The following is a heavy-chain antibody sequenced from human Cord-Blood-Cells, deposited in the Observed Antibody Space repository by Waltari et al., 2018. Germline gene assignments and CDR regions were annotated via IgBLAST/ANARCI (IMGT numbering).Heavy chain of an antibody. CDR3: ARDNDDSSGYYFDY. Sequence: QVQLVESGGGVVQPGRSLRLSCAASGFTFSSYAMHWVRQAPGKGLEWVEVISNDGSNKYYADSVKGRFTIARDNSKNTLYLQMNSLRAEDTAVYYCARDNDDSSGYYFDYWGQGTLVTVSS. CDR2: ISNDGSNK. V-gene: IGHV3-30*04. D-gene: IGHD3-22*01. CDR1: GFTFSSYA. J-gene: IGHJ4*02.